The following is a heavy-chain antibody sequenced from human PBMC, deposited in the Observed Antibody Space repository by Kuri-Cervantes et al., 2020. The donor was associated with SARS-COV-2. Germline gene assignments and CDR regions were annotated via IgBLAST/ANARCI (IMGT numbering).Heavy chain of an antibody. Sequence: GESLKISCAASGFTFSSYSMNWVRQAPGKGLEWVSYISSSSSTIYYADSVKGRFTISRDNAKNPLYLQMNSLRAEDTAVYYCARIASSSGWENFDYWGQGTLVTVSS. CDR2: ISSSSSTI. D-gene: IGHD6-19*01. CDR1: GFTFSSYS. J-gene: IGHJ4*02. V-gene: IGHV3-48*01. CDR3: ARIASSSGWENFDY.